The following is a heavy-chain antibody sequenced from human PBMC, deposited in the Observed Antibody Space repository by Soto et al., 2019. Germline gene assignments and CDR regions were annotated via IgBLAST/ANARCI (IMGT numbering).Heavy chain of an antibody. CDR2: ISGSGSNK. CDR1: GFTFSSYA. CDR3: ARASDDFWSGYNTARYYYYGMDV. D-gene: IGHD3-3*01. V-gene: IGHV3-23*01. Sequence: GGSLRLSCAASGFTFSSYAMSWVRQAPGKGLEWVSAISGSGSNKYYADSVKGRFTISRDNSKNTLYLQMNSLRAEDTAVYYCARASDDFWSGYNTARYYYYGMDVWGQGTTVTVSS. J-gene: IGHJ6*02.